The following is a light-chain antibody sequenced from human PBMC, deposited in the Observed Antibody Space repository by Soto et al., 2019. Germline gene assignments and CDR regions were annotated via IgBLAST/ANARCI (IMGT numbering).Light chain of an antibody. CDR3: AAWDDSLTGWV. CDR2: SND. Sequence: QSVLTQPPSASGTPGQRVTISCSGGTSNIGSNTVNWYQQLPGTAPKLLIYSNDQLPSGVPDRFSGSKSGPSASLAISGLQSEDEADYYCAAWDDSLTGWVFGGGTKLTVL. V-gene: IGLV1-44*01. J-gene: IGLJ3*02. CDR1: TSNIGSNT.